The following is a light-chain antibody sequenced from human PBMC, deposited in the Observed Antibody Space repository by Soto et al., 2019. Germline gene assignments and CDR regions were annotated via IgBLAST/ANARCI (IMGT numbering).Light chain of an antibody. CDR1: SGNIASNY. V-gene: IGLV6-57*03. J-gene: IGLJ3*02. CDR3: QSYDDSHQV. CDR2: EDN. Sequence: NFMLTQPHSVSESPGKTVTISCTRSSGNIASNYVQWYQQRPGSAPTTVIYEDNQRPSGVPDRFSGSIDSSSNSAALTISGLKTEDEDDYYCQSYDDSHQVFGGGTKLTVL.